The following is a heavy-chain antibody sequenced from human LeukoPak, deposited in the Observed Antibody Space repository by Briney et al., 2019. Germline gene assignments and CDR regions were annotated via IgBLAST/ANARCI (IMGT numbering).Heavy chain of an antibody. D-gene: IGHD6-19*01. Sequence: GGSLRLSCAASGFTFSSYWMSWVRQAPGKGLEWVASIKQDGSEKYYVDSVKGRFTISRDNAKNSLYLQMNSLRAEDTAVYYCARVVAVAGLYYFDYWGQGTLVTVSS. CDR3: ARVVAVAGLYYFDY. J-gene: IGHJ4*02. CDR2: IKQDGSEK. V-gene: IGHV3-7*01. CDR1: GFTFSSYW.